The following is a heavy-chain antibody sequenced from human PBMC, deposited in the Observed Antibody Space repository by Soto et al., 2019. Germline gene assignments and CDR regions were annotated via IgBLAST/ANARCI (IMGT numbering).Heavy chain of an antibody. D-gene: IGHD3-10*02. J-gene: IGHJ4*02. CDR2: ISYDGSNK. Sequence: LRLSCAASGFTFSSYAMHWVRQAPGKGLEWVAVISYDGSNKYYADSVKGRFTISRDNSKNTLYLQMNSLRAEDTAVYYCGRSRMLRGTYFDYWGQGTLVTVSS. V-gene: IGHV3-30-3*01. CDR3: GRSRMLRGTYFDY. CDR1: GFTFSSYA.